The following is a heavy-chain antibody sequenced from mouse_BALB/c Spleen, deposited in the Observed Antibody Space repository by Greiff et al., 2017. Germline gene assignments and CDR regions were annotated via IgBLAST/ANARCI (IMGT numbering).Heavy chain of an antibody. D-gene: IGHD2-1*01. Sequence: EVKLQESGGGLVKPGGSLKLSCAASGFTFSSYAMSWVRQTPEKRLEWVATISSGGSYTYYPDSVKGRFTISRDNAKNTLYLQMSSLRSEDTAMYYCARIYGNHYFDYWGQGTTLTVSS. CDR3: ARIYGNHYFDY. J-gene: IGHJ2*01. CDR1: GFTFSSYA. CDR2: ISSGGSYT. V-gene: IGHV5-9-3*01.